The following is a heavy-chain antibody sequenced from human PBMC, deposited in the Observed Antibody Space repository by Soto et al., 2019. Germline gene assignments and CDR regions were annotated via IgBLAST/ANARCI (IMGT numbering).Heavy chain of an antibody. CDR2: ISAYNGNT. J-gene: IGHJ6*02. D-gene: IGHD2-8*01. V-gene: IGHV1-18*01. CDR3: ARDLTDIVLMVYAKNSYYYGMDV. CDR1: GYTFTSYG. Sequence: GASVKVSCKASGYTFTSYGISWVRQAPGQGLEWMGWISAYNGNTNYAQKLQGRVTMTTDTSTSTAYMELRSLRSDDTAVYYCARDLTDIVLMVYAKNSYYYGMDVWGQGTTVTVSS.